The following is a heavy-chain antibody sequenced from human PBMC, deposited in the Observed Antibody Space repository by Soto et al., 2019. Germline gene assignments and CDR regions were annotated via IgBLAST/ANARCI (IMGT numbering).Heavy chain of an antibody. CDR2: ISSSGSTI. Sequence: EVQLVESGGGLVQPGGSLRLSCAASGFTFSSYEMNWVRQAPGKGLEWVSYISSSGSTIYYADSVKGRFTISRDNAKNSLYLQMNSLRAEDTAVYYCARVPPKLLWFGESDDAFDIWGQVTMVTVSS. CDR3: ARVPPKLLWFGESDDAFDI. V-gene: IGHV3-48*03. D-gene: IGHD3-10*01. CDR1: GFTFSSYE. J-gene: IGHJ3*02.